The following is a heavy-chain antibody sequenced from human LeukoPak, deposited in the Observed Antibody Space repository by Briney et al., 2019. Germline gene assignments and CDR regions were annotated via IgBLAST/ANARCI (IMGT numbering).Heavy chain of an antibody. CDR2: INAGNGNT. CDR1: GYTFTSYA. Sequence: ASVKVSCKASGYTFTSYAMHWVRQAPGQRLEWMGWINAGNGNTKYSQEFQGRVTITRDTSASTAYMELSSLRSEDMAVYYCARLYYDSSGYYSFDYWGQGTLVTVSS. CDR3: ARLYYDSSGYYSFDY. J-gene: IGHJ4*02. V-gene: IGHV1-3*03. D-gene: IGHD3-22*01.